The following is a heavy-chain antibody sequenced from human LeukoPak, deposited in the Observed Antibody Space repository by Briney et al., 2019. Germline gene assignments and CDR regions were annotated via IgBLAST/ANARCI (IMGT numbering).Heavy chain of an antibody. CDR2: INTNTGNP. Sequence: ASVKVSCKASGYTFTSYAMNWVRQAPGQGLEWMGWINTNTGNPTYAQGFTGRFVFSLDTSVSTAYLQISSLKAEDTAVYYCARGAEYYYDSSGYFFFDYWGQGTLVTVSS. V-gene: IGHV7-4-1*02. J-gene: IGHJ4*02. D-gene: IGHD3-22*01. CDR3: ARGAEYYYDSSGYFFFDY. CDR1: GYTFTSYA.